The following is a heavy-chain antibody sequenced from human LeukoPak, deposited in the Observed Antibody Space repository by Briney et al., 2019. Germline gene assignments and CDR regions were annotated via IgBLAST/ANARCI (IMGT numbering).Heavy chain of an antibody. J-gene: IGHJ4*02. CDR3: ARRGAHYYDSSGYLDY. Sequence: GASVKVSCKASGYTFTSYYMHWVRQAPGQGLEWMGIINPSGGSTSYAQKFQGRVTMTRDTSTSTVYMELSSLRSEDTAVYYCARRGAHYYDSSGYLDYWGQGTLVTVSS. CDR2: INPSGGST. CDR1: GYTFTSYY. D-gene: IGHD3-22*01. V-gene: IGHV1-46*01.